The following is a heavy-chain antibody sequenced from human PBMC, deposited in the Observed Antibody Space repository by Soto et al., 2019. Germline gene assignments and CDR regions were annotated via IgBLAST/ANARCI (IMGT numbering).Heavy chain of an antibody. J-gene: IGHJ3*02. D-gene: IGHD1-26*01. CDR3: ATVRWELHDAFDI. CDR2: IYHSGMT. CDR1: GGAISTGGYY. V-gene: IGHV4-31*03. Sequence: QVQLQESGPGLVKPSQTLSLTCTVSGGAISTGGYYWSRIRQHPGRGLEWIGYIYHSGMTFSNPSLQSRVAISIDTSKNKFSLKLSSVTAADTAVYYCATVRWELHDAFDIWGQGTMVSVPS.